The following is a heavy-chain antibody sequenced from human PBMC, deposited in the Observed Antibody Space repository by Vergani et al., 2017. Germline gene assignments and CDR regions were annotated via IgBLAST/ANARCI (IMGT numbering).Heavy chain of an antibody. CDR3: AKEGYCSSTSCPFDY. CDR2: ISWNSGSI. CDR1: GFTFTAHG. D-gene: IGHD2-2*01. Sequence: EVQLLESGGGSAQPGESLRLSCVASGFTFTAHGLNWVRQAPGKGLEWVSGISWNSGSIGYADSVKGRFTISRDNAKNSLYLQMNSLRAEDTALYYCAKEGYCSSTSCPFDYWGQGTLVTVSS. J-gene: IGHJ4*02. V-gene: IGHV3-9*01.